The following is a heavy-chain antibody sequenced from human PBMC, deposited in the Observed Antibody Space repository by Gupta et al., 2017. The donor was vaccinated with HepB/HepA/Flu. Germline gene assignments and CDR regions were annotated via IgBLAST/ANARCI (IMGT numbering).Heavy chain of an antibody. V-gene: IGHV1-69*06. J-gene: IGHJ3*02. D-gene: IGHD3-22*01. CDR2: IIPIFGTA. CDR1: GGTFSSYA. CDR3: ASGRGSGDYSEDAFDI. Sequence: QVQLVQSGAEVKKPGSSVKVSCKASGGTFSSYAISWVRQAPGQGLEWMGGIIPIFGTAKYAQKVQGRVTITADKSTSTADMELSSMRSEETAVYYCASGRGSGDYSEDAFDIGGQGTMVTVYS.